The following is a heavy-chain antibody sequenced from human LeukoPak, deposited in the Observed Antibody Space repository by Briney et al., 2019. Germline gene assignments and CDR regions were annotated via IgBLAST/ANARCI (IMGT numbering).Heavy chain of an antibody. Sequence: ASVKVSCKASGYTFTSYHMHWVRQAPGQGLEWMGIINPSGGGTTYAQKFQGRVTMTSDMSTSTVYMELSSLRSADTAVYYCARLSVGYCSSTSCYSADYWGQGTLVTVSS. CDR1: GYTFTSYH. V-gene: IGHV1-46*01. J-gene: IGHJ4*02. CDR3: ARLSVGYCSSTSCYSADY. D-gene: IGHD2-2*01. CDR2: INPSGGGT.